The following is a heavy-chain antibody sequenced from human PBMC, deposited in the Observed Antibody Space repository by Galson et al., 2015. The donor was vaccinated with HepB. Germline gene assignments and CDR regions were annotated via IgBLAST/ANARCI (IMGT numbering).Heavy chain of an antibody. V-gene: IGHV3-7*03. D-gene: IGHD1-26*01. Sequence: SLRLSCAASGFTFSSYWMSWVRQAPGKGLEWVANIKQDGSEKYYVDSVKGRFTISRDNAKNSLYLQMNSLRAEDTAVYYCARDRGSYYSYYGMDVWGQGTTVTVSS. CDR2: IKQDGSEK. J-gene: IGHJ6*02. CDR3: ARDRGSYYSYYGMDV. CDR1: GFTFSSYW.